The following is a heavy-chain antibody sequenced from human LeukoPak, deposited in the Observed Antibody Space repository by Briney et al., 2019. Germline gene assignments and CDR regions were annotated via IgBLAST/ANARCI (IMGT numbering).Heavy chain of an antibody. D-gene: IGHD2-21*01. V-gene: IGHV3-66*01. Sequence: GGSLRPSCAASGFTVSSNYMSWVRQAPGKGLEWVPVIYSGGSTYYADSVKGRFTISRDNSKNTLYLQMNSLRAEDTAVYYCARGLFREEEAYWGQGTLVTVSS. CDR3: ARGLFREEEAY. CDR2: IYSGGST. J-gene: IGHJ4*02. CDR1: GFTVSSNY.